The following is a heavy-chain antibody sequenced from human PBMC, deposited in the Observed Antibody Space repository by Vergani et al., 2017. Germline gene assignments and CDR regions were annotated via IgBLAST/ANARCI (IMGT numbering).Heavy chain of an antibody. CDR1: GYTFTSYA. J-gene: IGHJ4*02. V-gene: IGHV1-3*01. CDR3: AKTGQINYDILTGYYVNPHYGGLLDY. CDR2: INAGNGNT. Sequence: QVQLVQSGAEVKKPGASVKVSCKASGYTFTSYAMHLVRQAPGQRLEWIGWINAGNGNTKYSQKFQGRVTITRDTSPSTAYMELSSLRSEDTAVYYCAKTGQINYDILTGYYVNPHYGGLLDYWGQGTLVTVSS. D-gene: IGHD3-9*01.